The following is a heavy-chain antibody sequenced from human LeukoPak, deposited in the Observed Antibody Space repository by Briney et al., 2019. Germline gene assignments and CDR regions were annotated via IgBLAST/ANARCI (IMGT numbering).Heavy chain of an antibody. CDR1: GYTFTSYG. Sequence: GAPVKVSCKASGYTFTSYGISWVRQAPGQGLEWMGWISAYNGNTNYAQKLQGRVTMTTDTSTSTAYMELRSLRSDDTAVYYCARDRALFYYGSGSYSIDYWGQGTLVTVSS. CDR3: ARDRALFYYGSGSYSIDY. D-gene: IGHD3-10*01. J-gene: IGHJ4*02. V-gene: IGHV1-18*04. CDR2: ISAYNGNT.